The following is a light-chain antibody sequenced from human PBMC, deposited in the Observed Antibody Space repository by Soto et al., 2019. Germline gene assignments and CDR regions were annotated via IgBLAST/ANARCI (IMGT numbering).Light chain of an antibody. J-gene: IGKJ4*01. CDR1: QDISSS. V-gene: IGKV1-13*02. CDR2: GAS. Sequence: AIQLTQSPSSLSASVGDRVTITCRASQDISSSLAWYQQKAGKAPKLLIYGASILQSGVPSGFSGSGFVTDFTLTISSLRAEDFAIYFWQQTTSYPSPFGVVTQVDI. CDR3: QQTTSYPSP.